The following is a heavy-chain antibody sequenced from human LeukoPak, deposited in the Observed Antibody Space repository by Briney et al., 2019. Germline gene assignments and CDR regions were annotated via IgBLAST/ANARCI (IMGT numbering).Heavy chain of an antibody. D-gene: IGHD3-22*01. V-gene: IGHV3-11*01. CDR2: ISSSGSTI. CDR3: ARELHRDYYDTSGYFDY. Sequence: GGSLRLSCAASGFTFSDYYMSWIRQAPGEGLEWVSYISSSGSTIYYADSVKGRFTISRDNAKNSLYLQMNSLRAEDTAVYYCARELHRDYYDTSGYFDYWGQGTLVTVSS. CDR1: GFTFSDYY. J-gene: IGHJ4*02.